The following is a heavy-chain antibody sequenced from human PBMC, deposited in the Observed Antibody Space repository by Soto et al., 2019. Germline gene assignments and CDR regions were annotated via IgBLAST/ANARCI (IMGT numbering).Heavy chain of an antibody. CDR1: GYTFTSYG. CDR2: ISAYNGNT. D-gene: IGHD2-15*01. J-gene: IGHJ4*02. V-gene: IGHV1-18*01. Sequence: ASVKVSCKASGYTFTSYGISWVRQAPGQGLEWMGWISAYNGNTNYAQKLQGRVTMTTDTSTSTAYMELRSLRSDDTAVYYCARVRGYCSGGSCYRYFDYWGQGTLVTVSS. CDR3: ARVRGYCSGGSCYRYFDY.